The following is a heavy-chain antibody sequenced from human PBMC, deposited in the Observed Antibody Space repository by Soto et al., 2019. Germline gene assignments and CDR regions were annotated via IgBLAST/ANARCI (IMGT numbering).Heavy chain of an antibody. V-gene: IGHV1-3*01. J-gene: IGHJ3*02. CDR3: ARSYSGSFYDAFDI. CDR2: INAGNGNT. D-gene: IGHD1-26*01. Sequence: QVQLVQSGAEVKKPGASVKVSCKASGYTFTSYAIHWVRQAAGQRPEWMGWINAGNGNTKYSQKLQGRVTLTRDTSASTAYMELSSLRPADTAVYDSARSYSGSFYDAFDIWGQGTMVTVSS. CDR1: GYTFTSYA.